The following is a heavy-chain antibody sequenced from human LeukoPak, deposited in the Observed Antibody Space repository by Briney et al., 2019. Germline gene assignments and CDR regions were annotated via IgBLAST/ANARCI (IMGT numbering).Heavy chain of an antibody. CDR2: ISYDGSNK. CDR1: GFTFSSYA. J-gene: IGHJ4*02. CDR3: ARDTLSFTLYSSGWY. Sequence: GGSLRLSCAASGFTFSSYAMSWVRQAPGKGLEWVAVISYDGSNKYYADSVKGRFTISRDNSKNTLYLQMNSLRAEDTAVYYCARDTLSFTLYSSGWYWGQGTLVTVSS. V-gene: IGHV3-30-3*01. D-gene: IGHD6-19*01.